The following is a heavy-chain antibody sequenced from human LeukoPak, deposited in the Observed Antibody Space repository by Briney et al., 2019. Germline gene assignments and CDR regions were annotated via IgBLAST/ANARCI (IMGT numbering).Heavy chain of an antibody. Sequence: ASVKVSCKASGGTFSSYAISWVRQAPGQGLEWMGGIIPIFGTANYAQKFQGRVTITADESTSTAYMELSSLRSEDTAVYYCARRGIGIVGATKDDYWGQGTLVTVSS. CDR2: IIPIFGTA. V-gene: IGHV1-69*13. J-gene: IGHJ4*02. CDR1: GGTFSSYA. CDR3: ARRGIGIVGATKDDY. D-gene: IGHD1-26*01.